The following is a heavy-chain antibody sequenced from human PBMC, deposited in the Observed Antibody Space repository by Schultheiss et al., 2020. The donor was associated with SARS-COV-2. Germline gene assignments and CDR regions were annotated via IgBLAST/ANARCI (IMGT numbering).Heavy chain of an antibody. D-gene: IGHD2-15*01. J-gene: IGHJ6*04. V-gene: IGHV2-70*01. Sequence: SGPTLVKPTQTLTLTCTFSGFSLSTSGVGVGWIRQPPGKALEWLALIYWNDDKYYSTSLKTRLTISKDTSKNQVVLTMTNMDPVDTATYYCARIIPSLLAPDVWGKGTTVTVSS. CDR2: IYWNDDK. CDR3: ARIIPSLLAPDV. CDR1: GFSLSTSGVG.